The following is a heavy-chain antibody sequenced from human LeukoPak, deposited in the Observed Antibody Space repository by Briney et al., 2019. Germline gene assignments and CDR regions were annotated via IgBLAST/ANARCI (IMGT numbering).Heavy chain of an antibody. CDR3: AKSRYDSSGGEIDY. D-gene: IGHD3-22*01. Sequence: GGSLRLSCAASGFTFDDYAMHWVRQAPGKGLEWVSGISWNSGSIGYADSVKGRFTISRDNAKNSLYLQMNSLRAEDTALYYCAKSRYDSSGGEIDYWGQGTLVTVSS. CDR2: ISWNSGSI. CDR1: GFTFDDYA. V-gene: IGHV3-9*01. J-gene: IGHJ4*02.